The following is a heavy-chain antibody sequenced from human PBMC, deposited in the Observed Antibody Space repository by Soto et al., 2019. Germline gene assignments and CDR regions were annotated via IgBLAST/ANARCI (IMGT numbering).Heavy chain of an antibody. J-gene: IGHJ6*02. CDR2: ISSDGSSA. CDR1: GFTFSSYW. CDR3: ARGNYYGMDV. V-gene: IGHV3-74*01. Sequence: PGGSLRLSCAASGFTFSSYWMHWVRQAPGKGLVWVSRISSDGSSASYADSVKGRFTISRDNAKNTLYLQMNSLRAEDTAVYYCARGNYYGMDVWGQGTTVTVSS.